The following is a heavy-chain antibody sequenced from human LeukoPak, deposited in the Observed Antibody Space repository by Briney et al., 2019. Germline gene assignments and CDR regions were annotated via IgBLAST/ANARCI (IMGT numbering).Heavy chain of an antibody. CDR1: GYTFTSYG. D-gene: IGHD3-10*01. Sequence: ASVKVSCKASGYTFTSYGISWVRQAPGQGLEWMGWISAYNGNTNYAQKLQGRVTMTTDTSTSTAYMELRSLRSDDTAVYYCARDARWFGELSTLDYWGQGTLVTVSS. J-gene: IGHJ4*02. CDR2: ISAYNGNT. CDR3: ARDARWFGELSTLDY. V-gene: IGHV1-18*01.